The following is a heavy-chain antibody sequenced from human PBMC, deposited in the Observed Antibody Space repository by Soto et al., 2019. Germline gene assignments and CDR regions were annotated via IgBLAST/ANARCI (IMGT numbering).Heavy chain of an antibody. J-gene: IGHJ5*02. V-gene: IGHV4-34*01. Sequence: SETLSLTCAVYGGSFSGYYWSWIRQPPGKGLEWIGEINHSGSTNYNPSLKSRVTISVDTSKNQFSLKLSSVTAADTAVYYCARGIRQYSSSWYVHWGQGTLVTVSS. D-gene: IGHD6-13*01. CDR2: INHSGST. CDR1: GGSFSGYY. CDR3: ARGIRQYSSSWYVH.